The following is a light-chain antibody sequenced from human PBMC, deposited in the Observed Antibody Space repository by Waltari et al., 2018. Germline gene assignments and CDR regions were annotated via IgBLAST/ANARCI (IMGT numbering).Light chain of an antibody. Sequence: DIQMTQSPSSLSASVGDRVTITCQASQDISNYLNLYQQKPGKAHKLLIYDAANLETGVPSRFSGSGSGTDFTFTISSLQPEDIATYYCQQYDNLPTFGQGTKLEIK. CDR3: QQYDNLPT. V-gene: IGKV1-33*01. CDR1: QDISNY. CDR2: DAA. J-gene: IGKJ2*01.